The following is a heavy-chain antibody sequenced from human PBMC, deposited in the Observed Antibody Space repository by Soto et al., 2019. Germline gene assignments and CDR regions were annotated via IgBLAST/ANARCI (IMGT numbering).Heavy chain of an antibody. CDR2: ISGTGGGT. Sequence: PGGSLRLSCGASGFTFRSYGMTWVRQAPGKGLEWVSGISGTGGGTYYADSVKGRFTISRDNSKNTLFLQMNSLRADDTAVYYCAKLLLGVLTGYYDYWGQGILVTVSS. V-gene: IGHV3-23*01. D-gene: IGHD3-9*01. J-gene: IGHJ4*02. CDR1: GFTFRSYG. CDR3: AKLLLGVLTGYYDY.